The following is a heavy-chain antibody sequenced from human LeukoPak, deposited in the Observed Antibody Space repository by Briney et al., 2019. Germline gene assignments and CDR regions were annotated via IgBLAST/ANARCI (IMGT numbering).Heavy chain of an antibody. J-gene: IGHJ3*02. CDR1: GFTLSSYW. V-gene: IGHV3-74*01. CDR2: INSDGSST. Sequence: GGTLRLSCAASGFTLSSYWMHWVRQAPGKGLVWVSRINSDGSSTSYADSVKGRSTISRDNAKNTLYLQMNSLRAEDTAVYYCVRGGTYSTDAFDIWGQGTMVTVSS. CDR3: VRGGTYSTDAFDI. D-gene: IGHD2-15*01.